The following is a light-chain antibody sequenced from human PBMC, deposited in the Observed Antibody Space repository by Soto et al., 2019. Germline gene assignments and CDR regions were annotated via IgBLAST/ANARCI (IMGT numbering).Light chain of an antibody. CDR2: NTN. J-gene: IGLJ3*02. CDR1: SGSVFTIHY. Sequence: QTVVTQEPSFSVAPGGTVTLTSGLNSGSVFTIHYPSWYQQTPGQAPRTLIYNTNTRASGVPDRFSGSIVGNRAALTITGAQADDESDYYCVLYMGGISVFGGGTKLTVL. CDR3: VLYMGGISV. V-gene: IGLV8-61*01.